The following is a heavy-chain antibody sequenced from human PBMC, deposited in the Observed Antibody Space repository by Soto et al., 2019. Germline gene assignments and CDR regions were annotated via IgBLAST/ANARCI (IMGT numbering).Heavy chain of an antibody. CDR2: ISTSENT. V-gene: IGHV3-23*01. J-gene: IGHJ4*02. Sequence: EVQLLESGGGLVQPGGSLRLSCAASGFTLSTYGMSWVRQAPGKGLEWVSAISTSENTYYADSVKGRFTISRDNSKNTIYLQMNSLRAEDTAVYYCSKNQVPDSVAAAGSWGQGTLVTVSS. D-gene: IGHD6-13*01. CDR3: SKNQVPDSVAAAGS. CDR1: GFTLSTYG.